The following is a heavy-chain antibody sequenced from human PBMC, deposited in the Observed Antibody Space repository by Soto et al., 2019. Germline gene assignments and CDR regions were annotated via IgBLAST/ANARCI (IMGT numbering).Heavy chain of an antibody. Sequence: GGSLRLSCAASGFTFSSYAMHWVRQAPGKGLEWVAVISYDGSNKYYADSVKGRFTISRDNSKNMLYLQMNSLRAEDTAVYYCARGPSSLTRFDYWGQGXLVTVYS. J-gene: IGHJ4*02. D-gene: IGHD2-2*01. V-gene: IGHV3-30-3*01. CDR3: ARGPSSLTRFDY. CDR2: ISYDGSNK. CDR1: GFTFSSYA.